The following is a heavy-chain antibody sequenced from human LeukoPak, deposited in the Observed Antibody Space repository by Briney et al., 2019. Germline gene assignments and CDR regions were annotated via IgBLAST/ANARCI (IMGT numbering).Heavy chain of an antibody. CDR2: INPNSGGT. D-gene: IGHD5-18*01. Sequence: GASVKVSCKASGYTFTGYYMHWVRQAPGQGLEWMGWINPNSGGTNYAQKLQGRVTMTTDTSTSTAYMELRSLRSDDTAVYYCARETRQYSYGEYFQHWGQGTLVTVSS. CDR1: GYTFTGYY. J-gene: IGHJ1*01. V-gene: IGHV1-2*02. CDR3: ARETRQYSYGEYFQH.